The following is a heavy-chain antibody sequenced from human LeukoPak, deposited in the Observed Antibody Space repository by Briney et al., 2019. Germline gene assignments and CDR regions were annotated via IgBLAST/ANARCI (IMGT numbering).Heavy chain of an antibody. CDR3: AGGGHGDYGVGFWVDY. V-gene: IGHV4-59*01. Sequence: SETLSLTCTVSGGSISSYYWNWIRQPPGKGLEWIGSIYYSGNTNYNPSLKSRVTILVDTSKNQFSLQLNSVTAADTAVYYCAGGGHGDYGVGFWVDYWGQGALVTVSS. CDR1: GGSISSYY. D-gene: IGHD4-17*01. J-gene: IGHJ4*02. CDR2: IYYSGNT.